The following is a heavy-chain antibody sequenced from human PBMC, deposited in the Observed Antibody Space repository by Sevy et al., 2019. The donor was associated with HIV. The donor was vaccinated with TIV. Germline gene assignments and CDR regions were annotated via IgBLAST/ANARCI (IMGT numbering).Heavy chain of an antibody. CDR2: IKQDGSEK. Sequence: VGSLRLSCAASGFTFSSYWMSWVRQAPGKGLEWVANIKQDGSEKYYVDSVKGRFTISRDNAKNSLYLQMNSLRAEDTAVYYCARCSSSSFFSYYYYYGMDVWGQRTTVTVSS. J-gene: IGHJ6*02. D-gene: IGHD6-6*01. V-gene: IGHV3-7*01. CDR3: ARCSSSSFFSYYYYYGMDV. CDR1: GFTFSSYW.